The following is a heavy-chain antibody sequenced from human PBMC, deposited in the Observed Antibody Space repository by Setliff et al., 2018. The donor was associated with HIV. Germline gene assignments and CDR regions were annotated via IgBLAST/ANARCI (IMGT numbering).Heavy chain of an antibody. V-gene: IGHV4-59*08. CDR1: GGSISSYY. D-gene: IGHD6-13*01. Sequence: SETLSLNCTVSGGSISSYYWSWIRQPPGKGLEWIGYIYYSGTTNYNPSLKSRVTISVDTSKNQFSLKLSSVTAADTAVYYCARHWYSSSWYHVFDIWGHGTMVTVSS. J-gene: IGHJ3*02. CDR2: IYYSGTT. CDR3: ARHWYSSSWYHVFDI.